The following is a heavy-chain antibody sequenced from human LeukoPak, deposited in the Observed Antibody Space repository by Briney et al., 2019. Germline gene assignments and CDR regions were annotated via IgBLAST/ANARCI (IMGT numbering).Heavy chain of an antibody. CDR3: AREGEYYYGSGSPEKSWFDP. D-gene: IGHD3-10*01. Sequence: SETLSLTCTVSGGSISSTDYYWGWIRQHPGKGLEWIGYIYYSGSTYYNPSLKSRVTISVDTSKNQFSLKLSSVTAADTAVYYCAREGEYYYGSGSPEKSWFDPWGQGTLVTVSS. V-gene: IGHV4-31*03. J-gene: IGHJ5*02. CDR1: GGSISSTDYY. CDR2: IYYSGST.